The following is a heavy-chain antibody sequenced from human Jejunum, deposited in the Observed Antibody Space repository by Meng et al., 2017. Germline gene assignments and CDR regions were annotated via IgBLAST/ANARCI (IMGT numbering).Heavy chain of an antibody. CDR2: ISGGNSR. D-gene: IGHD3-16*01. CDR1: GFNFKKYA. V-gene: IGHV3-23*01. Sequence: GGFLRLSCAASGFNFKKYAMAWVRQAPGKGLEWVSSISGGNSRYYADSVKGRFTISRDDSKDTLYLQVSSLRAEDTAVYYCAKDLYEYIWGNYDHWGRGNLVTVSS. J-gene: IGHJ4*02. CDR3: AKDLYEYIWGNYDH.